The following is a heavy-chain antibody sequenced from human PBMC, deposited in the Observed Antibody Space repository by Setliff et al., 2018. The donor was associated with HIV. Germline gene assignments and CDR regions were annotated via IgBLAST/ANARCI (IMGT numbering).Heavy chain of an antibody. Sequence: PSETLSLTCAVYGGSLSDYYWTWIRQPPGKGLEWIGEINHSGSTNYKESLKSRVTMSVDTSNNHFSLNLNSVTAADTAVYHCARGSLGVGRRRPFDPWGQGTLVTVSS. J-gene: IGHJ5*02. D-gene: IGHD1-26*01. V-gene: IGHV4-34*01. CDR2: INHSGST. CDR1: GGSLSDYY. CDR3: ARGSLGVGRRRPFDP.